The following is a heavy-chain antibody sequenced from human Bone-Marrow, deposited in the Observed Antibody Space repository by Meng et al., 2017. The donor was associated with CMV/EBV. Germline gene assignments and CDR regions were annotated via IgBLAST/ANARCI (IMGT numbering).Heavy chain of an antibody. J-gene: IGHJ4*02. V-gene: IGHV3-30-3*01. CDR2: ISYDGSNK. Sequence: GEFLKICCAAAGIIFSSYVMYLVRQAPGKGLEWVAVISYDGSNKYYADSVKGRCTISSDNSKNTLYLQMNSRGAEDAAVYYCARDHGDGSNAGHYFDYWGQGTRVTVSS. CDR3: ARDHGDGSNAGHYFDY. D-gene: IGHD6-13*01. CDR1: GIIFSSYV.